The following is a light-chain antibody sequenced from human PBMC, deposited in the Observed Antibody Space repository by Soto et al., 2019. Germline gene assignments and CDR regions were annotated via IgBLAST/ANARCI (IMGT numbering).Light chain of an antibody. Sequence: QSVLTQPASVSGSPGQSITISCTGSSSDVGGHNSISWNQHHPVKAPKLILYDVKNRPSGVSDRFSGSKSGNTASLTISGLQAEDEADYYCSSYTDSNTVVFGGGTKVTVL. CDR1: SSDVGGHNS. J-gene: IGLJ2*01. V-gene: IGLV2-14*03. CDR2: DVK. CDR3: SSYTDSNTVV.